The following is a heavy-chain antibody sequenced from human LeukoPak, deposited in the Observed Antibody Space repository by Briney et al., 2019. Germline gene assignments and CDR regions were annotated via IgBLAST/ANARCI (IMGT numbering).Heavy chain of an antibody. Sequence: ASVKVSCKASGYSFTGYYIHWVRQAPGQGLEWMAWINPNSGDTNFAQKFQGRVTMTRDTSISTVYMELSRLRSDDTAVSFCARGYYDSSDFEYFQHWGQGTLVTVSS. CDR1: GYSFTGYY. CDR2: INPNSGDT. CDR3: ARGYYDSSDFEYFQH. J-gene: IGHJ1*01. V-gene: IGHV1-2*02. D-gene: IGHD3-22*01.